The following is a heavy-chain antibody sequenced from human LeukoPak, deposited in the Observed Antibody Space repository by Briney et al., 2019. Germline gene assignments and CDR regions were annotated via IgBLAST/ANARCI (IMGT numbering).Heavy chain of an antibody. CDR1: GGSISSSSYY. CDR3: ASDRYSYGLIFDY. J-gene: IGHJ4*02. V-gene: IGHV4-39*01. CDR2: IYYSGST. Sequence: SETLSLTCTVSGGSISSSSYYWGWIRQPPGTGLEWIGSIYYSGSTYYNPSLKSRVTISVDTSKNQFSLKLSSVTAADTAVYYCASDRYSYGLIFDYWGQGTLVTVSS. D-gene: IGHD5-18*01.